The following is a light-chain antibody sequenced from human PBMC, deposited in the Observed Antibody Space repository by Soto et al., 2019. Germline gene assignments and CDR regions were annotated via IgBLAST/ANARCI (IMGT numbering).Light chain of an antibody. CDR2: SNN. CDR1: SSDVGGYNY. Sequence: QSVLTQPPSASGSPGQSVTISCTGTSSDVGGYNYISWYQQHPGKAPKTLIYSNNQRPSGVPDRFSGSKSGTSGSLAISGLLSEDEADYYCAAWDDSLNGYVFGTGTKSPS. CDR3: AAWDDSLNGYV. J-gene: IGLJ1*01. V-gene: IGLV2-8*01.